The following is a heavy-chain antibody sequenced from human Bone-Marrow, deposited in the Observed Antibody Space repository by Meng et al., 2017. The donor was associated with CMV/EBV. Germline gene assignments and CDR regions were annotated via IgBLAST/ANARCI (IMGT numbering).Heavy chain of an antibody. D-gene: IGHD3-3*01. J-gene: IGHJ4*02. CDR2: IYTSGST. V-gene: IGHV4-4*07. Sequence: SCGSYYWSWIRQPAGKGLEWIGRIYTSGSTNYNPSLKSRVTMSVDTSKNQFSLKLSSVTAADTAVYYCARDYYDFWSGYYKSGGYDYWGQGTLVTVSS. CDR1: SCGSYY. CDR3: ARDYYDFWSGYYKSGGYDY.